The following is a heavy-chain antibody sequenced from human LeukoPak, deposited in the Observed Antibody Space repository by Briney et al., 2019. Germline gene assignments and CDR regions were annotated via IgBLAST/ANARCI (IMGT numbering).Heavy chain of an antibody. V-gene: IGHV3-7*01. CDR3: ARDSPGYGAYVS. J-gene: IGHJ1*01. D-gene: IGHD5-12*01. CDR1: GFTFSTYW. CDR2: IKEDGSRE. Sequence: PGGSLRLSCAASGFTFSTYWMTWGRQTPGKGLEWGANIKEDGSREYYVDSVKGRFTISRDNAKNSLYLQMDSLTAEDTAVYYCARDSPGYGAYVSWGQGTLVSVSS.